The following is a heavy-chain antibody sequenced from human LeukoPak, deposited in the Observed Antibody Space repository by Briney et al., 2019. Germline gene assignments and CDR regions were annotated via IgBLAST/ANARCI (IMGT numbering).Heavy chain of an antibody. V-gene: IGHV3-23*01. CDR2: ISGSGGGT. J-gene: IGHJ4*02. CDR1: GFTFSSYA. Sequence: GGSLRLSCAASGFTFSSYAMSWVRQAPGKGLEWVSAISGSGGGTYYADSVKGRFTISRDNSKNTLYLQMNSLRAEDTAVYYCANYLYSDLFDYWGQGTLVTVSS. CDR3: ANYLYSDLFDY. D-gene: IGHD2-21*01.